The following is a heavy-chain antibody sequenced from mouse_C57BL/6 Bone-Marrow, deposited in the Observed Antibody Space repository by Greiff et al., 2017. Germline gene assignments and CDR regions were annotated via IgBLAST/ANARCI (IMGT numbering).Heavy chain of an antibody. CDR3: TSPVVADFGD. D-gene: IGHD1-1*01. V-gene: IGHV14-4*01. J-gene: IGHJ2*01. Sequence: EVQLQQSGAALVRPGASVKLSCTASGFNIKDDYMHWVKQRPEQGLEWIGWIDPENGDTEYASKFQGKATITADTSSNTAYLQLSSLTSEDTAVYYCTSPVVADFGDWDQGTTLTVSS. CDR1: GFNIKDDY. CDR2: IDPENGDT.